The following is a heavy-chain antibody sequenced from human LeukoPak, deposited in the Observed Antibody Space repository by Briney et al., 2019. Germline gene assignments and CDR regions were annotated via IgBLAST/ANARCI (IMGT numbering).Heavy chain of an antibody. CDR2: ISPNGREK. CDR3: ARQATISYYFDQ. CDR1: GFTFSSYW. J-gene: IGHJ4*02. D-gene: IGHD5-12*01. Sequence: PGGSLRLSCAASGFTFSSYWMSWVRQAPGKGLEWVANISPNGREKYYLDSMKGRFAISRDNAKNSLYLQMNSLRDEVTAVYYCARQATISYYFDQWGQGTQVTVSS. V-gene: IGHV3-7*01.